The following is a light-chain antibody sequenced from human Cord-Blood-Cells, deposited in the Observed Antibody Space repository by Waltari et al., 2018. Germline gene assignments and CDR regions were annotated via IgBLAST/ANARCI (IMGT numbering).Light chain of an antibody. Sequence: EIQMTQSPSTLSASVGDRVTITCRASQSISSWLAWYQQKPGKAPKLLIYKASSLERGVPSRFSGSGSGTEFTLTISSLQPDDFATYYCQQYNSYPYSFGHGTKLEIK. CDR3: QQYNSYPYS. CDR1: QSISSW. CDR2: KAS. V-gene: IGKV1-5*03. J-gene: IGKJ2*03.